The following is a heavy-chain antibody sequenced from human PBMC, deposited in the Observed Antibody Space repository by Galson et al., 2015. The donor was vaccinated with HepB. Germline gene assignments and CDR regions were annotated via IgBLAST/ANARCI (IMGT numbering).Heavy chain of an antibody. D-gene: IGHD3-22*01. Sequence: SETLSLTCTVSGGSISSYYWSWIRQPPGKGLEWIGYIYHSGSTNYNPSLKSRVTISVDTSKNQFSLKLSSVTAADTAVYYCARDRYDSSGYYFFDYWGQGTLVTVSS. V-gene: IGHV4-59*01. CDR2: IYHSGST. CDR1: GGSISSYY. CDR3: ARDRYDSSGYYFFDY. J-gene: IGHJ4*02.